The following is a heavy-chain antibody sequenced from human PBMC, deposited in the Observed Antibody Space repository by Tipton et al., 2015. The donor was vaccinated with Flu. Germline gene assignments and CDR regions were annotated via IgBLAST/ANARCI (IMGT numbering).Heavy chain of an antibody. CDR2: INHSGST. CDR3: ARELDYGVFSPYFDY. J-gene: IGHJ4*02. Sequence: TLSLTCAVYGGSFSGYYWSWIRQPPGKGLEWIGEINHSGSTNYNPSLKSRVTISADTSKNQFSLKLSSVAAADTAVYYCARELDYGVFSPYFDYCGQGTLVTVSS. D-gene: IGHD4-17*01. V-gene: IGHV4-34*01. CDR1: GGSFSGYY.